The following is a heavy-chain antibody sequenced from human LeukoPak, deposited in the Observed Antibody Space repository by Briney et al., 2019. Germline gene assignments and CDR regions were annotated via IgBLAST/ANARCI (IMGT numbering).Heavy chain of an antibody. D-gene: IGHD6-19*01. CDR2: IYHSGST. V-gene: IGHV4-59*08. CDR3: ASSGWSLEGNYFDY. J-gene: IGHJ4*02. CDR1: GGSIGTYY. Sequence: PSETLSLTCTVSGGSIGTYYWSWLRQSPGKGLEWIGYIYHSGSTNYNPSLKSRVTMSVDTSKNQFSLKLSSVTAADTAVYYCASSGWSLEGNYFDYWGQGTLVTVSS.